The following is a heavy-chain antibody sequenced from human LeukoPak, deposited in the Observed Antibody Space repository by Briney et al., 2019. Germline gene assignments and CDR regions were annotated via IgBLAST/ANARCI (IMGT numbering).Heavy chain of an antibody. D-gene: IGHD2-15*01. CDR1: GYTFTIYG. J-gene: IGHJ5*02. CDR3: ARDLLVTNWFDP. V-gene: IGHV1-18*01. CDR2: ISAYNGNT. Sequence: GASVKVSCKASGYTFTIYGISWVRQAPGQGLEWMGWISAYNGNTKYAQKLQGRVTITTDTSTSTTHMELRSLKSDDTAVYYCARDLLVTNWFDPWGQGTLVTVSS.